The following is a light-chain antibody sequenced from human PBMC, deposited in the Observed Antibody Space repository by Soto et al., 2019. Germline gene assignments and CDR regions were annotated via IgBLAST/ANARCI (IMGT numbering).Light chain of an antibody. Sequence: QSVLTQPPSASGTPGQWFTISCSGSSSNFGKSIVSWYRHLPGRAPQVLIYGNSQRASGVPVRFSGSKSATSASLAISGLLSEDEADYSCAAWDAGLFVFGSGTKLTVL. CDR2: GNS. CDR1: SSNFGKSI. V-gene: IGLV1-44*01. J-gene: IGLJ1*01. CDR3: AAWDAGLFV.